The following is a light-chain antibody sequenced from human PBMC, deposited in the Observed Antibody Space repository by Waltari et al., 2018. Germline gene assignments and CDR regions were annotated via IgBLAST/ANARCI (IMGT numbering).Light chain of an antibody. Sequence: DIQMTQSPSTLSASVGDRVTITCRASQSITTWLAWYQQKPGKAPKLLIYKASNLESGVPSRFSGSGSGTEFTLTICSLQPDDFATYYCQQYDNYWTFGQGTKVEIK. CDR2: KAS. CDR1: QSITTW. V-gene: IGKV1-5*03. J-gene: IGKJ1*01. CDR3: QQYDNYWT.